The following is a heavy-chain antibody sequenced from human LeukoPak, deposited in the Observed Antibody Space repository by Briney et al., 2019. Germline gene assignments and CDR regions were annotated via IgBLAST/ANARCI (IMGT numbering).Heavy chain of an antibody. J-gene: IGHJ4*02. V-gene: IGHV3-9*01. CDR2: TSWSSGSI. CDR3: TNANNRYYFVSDFDY. CDR1: GFTFSGYE. Sequence: GGSQRLSCAASGFTFSGYEMNCVRQAPGKGREWVSYTSWSSGSIRYADSVKGRFTISRDNAKNSLYLQMNSLRAEDTALYYCTNANNRYYFVSDFDYWGQGTLVTVSS. D-gene: IGHD3-10*02.